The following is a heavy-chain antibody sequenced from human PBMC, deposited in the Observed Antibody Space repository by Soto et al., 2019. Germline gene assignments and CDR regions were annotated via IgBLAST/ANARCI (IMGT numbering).Heavy chain of an antibody. V-gene: IGHV3-21*02. D-gene: IGHD3-10*01. Sequence: EVQLVESGGSLVKPGGSLRLSCAASGFTFSSYSMNWVRQAPGKGLEWVSSISGSSTYIYYADSVKGRFTISRDNAKNSRLLQMNSLRAEDTAVYYCAFAGSGSYSNVPDAFDIWGQGTMVTVSS. J-gene: IGHJ3*02. CDR3: AFAGSGSYSNVPDAFDI. CDR2: ISGSSTYI. CDR1: GFTFSSYS.